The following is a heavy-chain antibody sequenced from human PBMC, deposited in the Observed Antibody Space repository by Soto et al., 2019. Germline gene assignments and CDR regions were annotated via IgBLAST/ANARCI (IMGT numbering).Heavy chain of an antibody. CDR2: IYPGNSET. Sequence: EVQLVQSGAEVKEPGESLKISCKGSGYSFSNTWINWVRQMPGKGLEWMGIIYPGNSETRYSPSFQGQVTISADTSISTAYQQWSSLKASDTATYYCAKEAGSAYYGMDVWGQGTTVTVSS. V-gene: IGHV5-51*03. D-gene: IGHD6-19*01. CDR3: AKEAGSAYYGMDV. J-gene: IGHJ6*02. CDR1: GYSFSNTW.